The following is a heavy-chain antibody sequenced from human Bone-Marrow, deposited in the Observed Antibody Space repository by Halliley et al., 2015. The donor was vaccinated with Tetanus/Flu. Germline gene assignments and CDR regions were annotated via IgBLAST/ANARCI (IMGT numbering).Heavy chain of an antibody. CDR1: GGSISSYY. CDR2: IYYSGST. D-gene: IGHD5-18*01. J-gene: IGHJ4*02. Sequence: TLSLTCTVPGGSISSYYWSWIRQPPGKGLEWIGYIYYSGSTNYNPSLKSRVTISIDTSKNQFSLKLSSVTAADTAVYYCARRGYSYGYFYLAYWGQGTLVTVSS. V-gene: IGHV4-59*01. CDR3: ARRGYSYGYFYLAY.